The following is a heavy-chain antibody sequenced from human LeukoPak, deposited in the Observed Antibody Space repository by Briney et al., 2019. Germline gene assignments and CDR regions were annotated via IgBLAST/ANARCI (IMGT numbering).Heavy chain of an antibody. V-gene: IGHV3-30*02. J-gene: IGHJ4*02. CDR1: GFTFSTYG. D-gene: IGHD1-26*01. CDR3: AKVLGGNFPKPFDY. CDR2: IQYTGSVQ. Sequence: GGSLRLSCAASGFAASGFTFSTYGMHWVRQAPGKGLEWMAYIQYTGSVQYYADSVRGRFSISRDNFKDTLYLQMSSLRSEDTAVYYCAKVLGGNFPKPFDYWGQGILVTVSS.